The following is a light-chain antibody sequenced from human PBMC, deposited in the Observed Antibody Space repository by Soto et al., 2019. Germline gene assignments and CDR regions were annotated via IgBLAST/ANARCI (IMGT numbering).Light chain of an antibody. J-gene: IGLJ2*01. Sequence: QSVLTQPPSASGTPGQRVTISCSGSRSNIGTNTVTWYQQLPGMAPKLLIHSNNQRPSGVPDRFSGSKSGTSASLAISGLQSEDEADYYCAAGDVSFVVFGGGTKLTVL. CDR1: RSNIGTNT. CDR3: AAGDVSFVV. V-gene: IGLV1-44*01. CDR2: SNN.